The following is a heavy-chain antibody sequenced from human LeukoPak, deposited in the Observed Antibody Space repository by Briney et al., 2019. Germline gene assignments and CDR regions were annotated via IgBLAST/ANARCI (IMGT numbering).Heavy chain of an antibody. V-gene: IGHV3-21*01. Sequence: GGSLRLSCAASGFTFSIYGLSWVRQAPGKGLEWVSSISRSGSNIYYADSVKGRFTISRDNAKNSLYLQMNSLRAEDTAVYYCARDQGSFDLDYWGQGALVTVSS. D-gene: IGHD3-3*01. CDR1: GFTFSIYG. CDR3: ARDQGSFDLDY. CDR2: ISRSGSNI. J-gene: IGHJ4*02.